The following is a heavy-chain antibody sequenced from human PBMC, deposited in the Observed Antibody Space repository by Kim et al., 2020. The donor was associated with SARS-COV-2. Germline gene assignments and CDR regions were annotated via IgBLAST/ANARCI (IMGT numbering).Heavy chain of an antibody. V-gene: IGHV1-3*01. D-gene: IGHD2-15*01. Sequence: QGRVTITRDTSAGTAYMELSSLRSEDTAVYYCARGVWAATAKPYYFDSWGQGTLVTVSS. J-gene: IGHJ4*02. CDR3: ARGVWAATAKPYYFDS.